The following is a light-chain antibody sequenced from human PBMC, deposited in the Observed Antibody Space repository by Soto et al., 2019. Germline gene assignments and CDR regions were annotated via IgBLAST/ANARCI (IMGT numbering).Light chain of an antibody. CDR2: DAS. CDR3: LQDATYPWT. J-gene: IGKJ1*01. CDR1: QRIRSC. V-gene: IGKV1-6*01. Sequence: ANQMTQSPSSLSASLGDTVTINCRASQRIRSCLVWYQQKSGRAPKLLISDASSLHSGVPSRFSGSGFGTHFNLTISGLQSEDFGTYYCLQDATYPWTFGQGTRVDVK.